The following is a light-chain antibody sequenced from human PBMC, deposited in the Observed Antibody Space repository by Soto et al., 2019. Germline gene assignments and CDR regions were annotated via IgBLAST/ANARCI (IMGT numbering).Light chain of an antibody. CDR2: GAS. Sequence: ELVMTQSPATLSLSPGERATLSCRASQSVSSSYLAWYQQKHGQAPRLLIDGASNRATGIPARFSGSGSGTDLTITISSLEPEDFAVYFCQQRSSWPLTFGGGTKVDIK. V-gene: IGKV3D-20*02. CDR1: QSVSSSY. CDR3: QQRSSWPLT. J-gene: IGKJ4*02.